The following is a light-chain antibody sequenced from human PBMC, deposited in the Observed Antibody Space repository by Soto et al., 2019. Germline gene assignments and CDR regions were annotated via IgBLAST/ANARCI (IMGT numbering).Light chain of an antibody. Sequence: DIVLTQSPGTLSLSPGERATLSCRASQSVSSNFLVWYQQKPGQAPRLLIYGASSRATGIPDRFSGSGSGTDFTLTISRLEPEDFAVYYCQQYGCSPLTFGGGTKVDIK. CDR2: GAS. V-gene: IGKV3-20*01. CDR1: QSVSSNF. CDR3: QQYGCSPLT. J-gene: IGKJ4*01.